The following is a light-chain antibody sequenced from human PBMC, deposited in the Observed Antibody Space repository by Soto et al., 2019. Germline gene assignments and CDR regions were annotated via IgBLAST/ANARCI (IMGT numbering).Light chain of an antibody. CDR2: GVS. CDR1: SSDVGGYNY. Sequence: QSVLTQPASVSGSPGQSITISCTGTSSDVGGYNYVSWYQQHPGEAPKLMIYGVSNRPSGVSNRFSGSKSGNTASLTISGLQAEVEADYFCSSYTRSTTVLFGGGTKVTVL. CDR3: SSYTRSTTVL. J-gene: IGLJ2*01. V-gene: IGLV2-14*03.